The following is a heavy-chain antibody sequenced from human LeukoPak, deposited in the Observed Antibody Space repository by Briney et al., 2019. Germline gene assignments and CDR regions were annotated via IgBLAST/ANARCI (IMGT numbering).Heavy chain of an antibody. D-gene: IGHD6-13*01. Sequence: GGSLRLSCAASGFTFSSYSMNWVRQAPGKGLEWVSSISSSSSYIYYADSVKGRFTISRDNAKNSLYPQMNSLRAEDTAVYYCASSPLGEAAGPIDYYFDYWGQGTLVTVSS. J-gene: IGHJ4*02. CDR2: ISSSSSYI. CDR3: ASSPLGEAAGPIDYYFDY. CDR1: GFTFSSYS. V-gene: IGHV3-21*01.